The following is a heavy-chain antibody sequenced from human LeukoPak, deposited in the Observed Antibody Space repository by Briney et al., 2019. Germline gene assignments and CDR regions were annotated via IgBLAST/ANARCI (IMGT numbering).Heavy chain of an antibody. J-gene: IGHJ6*04. Sequence: PGGSLRLSCAASGFTFSSYAMHWVRQAPGKGLEWVAVISYDGSNKYYADSVKGRFTISRDNSKNTLYLQMNSLRAEDTAVYYCAKDPAYYYGSGSYPYGMDVWGKGTTVTVSS. V-gene: IGHV3-30*04. CDR1: GFTFSSYA. D-gene: IGHD3-10*01. CDR2: ISYDGSNK. CDR3: AKDPAYYYGSGSYPYGMDV.